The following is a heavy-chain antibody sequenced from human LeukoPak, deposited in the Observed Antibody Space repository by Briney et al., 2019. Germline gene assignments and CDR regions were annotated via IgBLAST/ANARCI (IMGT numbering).Heavy chain of an antibody. CDR3: AREDPYSSSSGSSYYYMDV. CDR2: INHSGST. V-gene: IGHV4-34*01. D-gene: IGHD6-6*01. CDR1: GGSFSGSY. Sequence: SETLSLTCAVYGGSFSGSYWSWIRQPPGKGLEWIGEINHSGSTNYNPSLKSRVTISVDTSKNQFSMKLSSVTAADTAVYYCAREDPYSSSSGSSYYYMDVWGKGTTVTVSS. J-gene: IGHJ6*03.